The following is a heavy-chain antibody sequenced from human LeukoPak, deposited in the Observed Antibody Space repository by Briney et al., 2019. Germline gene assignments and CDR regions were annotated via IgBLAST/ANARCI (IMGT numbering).Heavy chain of an antibody. J-gene: IGHJ4*02. CDR1: GYTFTGYY. CDR3: ARVNLLDYYDRSGYPWYFDY. D-gene: IGHD3-22*01. Sequence: ASVKVSCKASGYTFTGYYMHWVRQAPGQGLEWMGWINPNSGGTNYAQKFQGRVTMTRDTSISTAYMELSRLRSDDTAVYYCARVNLLDYYDRSGYPWYFDYWGQGTLVTVSS. V-gene: IGHV1-2*02. CDR2: INPNSGGT.